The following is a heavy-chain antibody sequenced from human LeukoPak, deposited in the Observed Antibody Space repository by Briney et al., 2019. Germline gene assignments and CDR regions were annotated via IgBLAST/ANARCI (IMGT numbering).Heavy chain of an antibody. J-gene: IGHJ4*02. CDR3: ARDWDSSGYPHIDY. CDR2: IKQDGSAK. D-gene: IGHD3-22*01. CDR1: GFTFSDYW. V-gene: IGHV3-7*01. Sequence: GGSLRLSCAASGFTFSDYWMSWVRQAPGEGLEWVANIKQDGSAKNYVDSVKGRFTISRDNARKSLYLQMNSLRAEDTAVYYCARDWDSSGYPHIDYWGQGTLVTVSS.